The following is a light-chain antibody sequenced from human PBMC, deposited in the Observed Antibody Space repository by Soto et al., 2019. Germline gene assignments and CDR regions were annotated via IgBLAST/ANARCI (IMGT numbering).Light chain of an antibody. CDR1: QTVASN. V-gene: IGKV3-15*01. Sequence: EIVMTKSPATMSVSPGERATLSCRASQTVASNLAWYQQKPGQAPRLLIHGASSRATGVPARFSGSGSGTEFTLTISSLQSEDFAVYYCQQYHNWPPQYTFGQGNKLQIK. CDR3: QQYHNWPPQYT. CDR2: GAS. J-gene: IGKJ2*01.